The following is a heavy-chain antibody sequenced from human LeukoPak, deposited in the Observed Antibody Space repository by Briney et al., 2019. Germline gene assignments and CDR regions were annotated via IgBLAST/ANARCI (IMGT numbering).Heavy chain of an antibody. CDR2: ISAYNGNT. Sequence: GASVTVSCKASGGTFSSYAISWVRQAPGQGLEWMGWISAYNGNTNYAQKLQGRVTMTTDTSTSTAYMELRSLRSDDTAVYYCARDLYSNYGGGWFDPWGQGTLVTVSS. CDR3: ARDLYSNYGGGWFDP. V-gene: IGHV1-18*01. CDR1: GGTFSSYA. D-gene: IGHD4-11*01. J-gene: IGHJ5*02.